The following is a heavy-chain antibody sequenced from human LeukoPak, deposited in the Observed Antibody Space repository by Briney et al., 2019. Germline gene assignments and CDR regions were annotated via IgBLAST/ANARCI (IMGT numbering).Heavy chain of an antibody. Sequence: QPGGSLRLSCAASGFTFSSYGMHWVRQAPGKGLEWVAFIRYDGSNKYYADSVKGRFTISRDNSKNTLYLQMNSLRAEDTAVYYRAKPIVVGPAGNYFDYWGPGTLVTVSS. CDR1: GFTFSSYG. V-gene: IGHV3-30*02. CDR3: AKPIVVGPAGNYFDY. D-gene: IGHD2-2*01. CDR2: IRYDGSNK. J-gene: IGHJ4*02.